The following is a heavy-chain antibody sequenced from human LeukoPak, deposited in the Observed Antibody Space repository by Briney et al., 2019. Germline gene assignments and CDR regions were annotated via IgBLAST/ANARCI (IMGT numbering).Heavy chain of an antibody. D-gene: IGHD5-12*01. CDR1: GGSISSSSYY. V-gene: IGHV4-61*05. CDR2: IYYSGST. J-gene: IGHJ2*01. Sequence: PSETLSLTCTVSGGSISSSSYYSGWIRQPPGKGLEWIGYIYYSGSTSYNPSLKSRLTISLDTSKNQFSLKLNSVTAADTAVYYCARAPDLGLALWYFALWGRGTLVTVSS. CDR3: ARAPDLGLALWYFAL.